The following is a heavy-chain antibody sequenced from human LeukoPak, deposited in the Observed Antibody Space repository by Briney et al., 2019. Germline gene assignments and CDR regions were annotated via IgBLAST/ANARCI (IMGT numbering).Heavy chain of an antibody. CDR3: AKAKRGYSYGFDY. D-gene: IGHD5-18*01. V-gene: IGHV3-9*03. CDR2: ISWNSGSI. Sequence: GGSLRLSCAASGFTFHDYAMHWVRQAPGKGLEWVSGISWNSGSIGYADSVKGRFTISRDNAKNSLYLQMNSLRAEDMALYYCAKAKRGYSYGFDYWGQGTLVTVSS. CDR1: GFTFHDYA. J-gene: IGHJ4*02.